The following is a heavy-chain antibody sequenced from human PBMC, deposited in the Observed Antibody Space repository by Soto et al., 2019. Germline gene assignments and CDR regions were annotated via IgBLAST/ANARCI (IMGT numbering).Heavy chain of an antibody. CDR1: GGGNLRDYR. CDR3: ARARGIAVAGSFDY. CDR2: IIPKLGSA. J-gene: IGHJ4*02. V-gene: IGHV1-69*13. D-gene: IGHD6-19*01. Sequence: SVKVSCKASGGGNLRDYRTTWVRRAPGQGLEWMGGIIPKLGSANYAQNFQGRVTVTADESTNTVYMELGSLRSDDTAVYYCARARGIAVAGSFDYWGQGTLVTVSS.